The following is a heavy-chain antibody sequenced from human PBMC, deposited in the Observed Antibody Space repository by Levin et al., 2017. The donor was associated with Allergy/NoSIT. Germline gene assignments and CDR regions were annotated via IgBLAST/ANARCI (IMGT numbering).Heavy chain of an antibody. J-gene: IGHJ4*02. Sequence: GESLKISCAASGFTFSSYSMNWVRQAPGKGLEWVSYISSSSTTIYYADSVKGRFSISRDNAENSLYLQMNSLRDEDTALYYCVRGIVGSISASGGQGTLSPSPQ. V-gene: IGHV3-48*02. CDR2: ISSSSTTI. CDR1: GFTFSSYS. D-gene: IGHD1-26*01. CDR3: VRGIVGSISAS.